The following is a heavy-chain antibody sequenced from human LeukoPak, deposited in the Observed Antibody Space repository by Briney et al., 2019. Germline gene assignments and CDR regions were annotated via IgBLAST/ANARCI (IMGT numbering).Heavy chain of an antibody. CDR3: AKTLPPVDRIRHIFDY. V-gene: IGHV3-30*02. Sequence: GGSLRLSCAASGFTFSSYGMHWVRQAPGKGLEWVAFIRYDGSNKYYADSVKGRFTISRDNSKNTLYLQMNSLRAEDTAVYYCAKTLPPVDRIRHIFDYWGQGTLVTVSS. CDR1: GFTFSSYG. CDR2: IRYDGSNK. J-gene: IGHJ4*02. D-gene: IGHD2-15*01.